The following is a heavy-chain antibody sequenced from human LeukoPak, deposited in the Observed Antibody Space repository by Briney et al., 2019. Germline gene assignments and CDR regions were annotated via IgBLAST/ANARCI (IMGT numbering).Heavy chain of an antibody. D-gene: IGHD3/OR15-3a*01. CDR3: ATIGTGDYRDDS. CDR2: LYSDGKT. CDR1: GFIVSSNY. V-gene: IGHV3-53*01. J-gene: IGHJ5*01. Sequence: GGSLRLSCAPSGFIVSSNYMSWVRQAPGKGLEWVSVLYSDGKTFYADSVKGRFTISRDNSKNTVYLQMSSLRAEDTALYYCATIGTGDYRDDSWGQGTLVTVSS.